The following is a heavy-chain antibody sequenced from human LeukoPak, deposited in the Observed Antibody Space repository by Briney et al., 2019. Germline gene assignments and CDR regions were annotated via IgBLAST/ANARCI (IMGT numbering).Heavy chain of an antibody. CDR1: GGSISSGSYY. CDR3: ARLLSVGYCSTTTCNWFDP. Sequence: SQTLSLTCSVSGGSISSGSYYWSWLRQPAGKGLEWIGRIYSSGSTNYNPSLKSRVTISVDTAKNQFSLKLSSVTAADTAVYYCARLLSVGYCSTTTCNWFDPWGQGTLVTVSS. J-gene: IGHJ5*02. CDR2: IYSSGST. V-gene: IGHV4-61*02. D-gene: IGHD2-2*03.